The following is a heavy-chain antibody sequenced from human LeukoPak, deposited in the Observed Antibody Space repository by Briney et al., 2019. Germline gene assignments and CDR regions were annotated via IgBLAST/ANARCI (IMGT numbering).Heavy chain of an antibody. CDR2: IYYTGST. J-gene: IGHJ4*02. CDR1: GDSISSGGYF. CDR3: ARAYYGPPFHYYFDY. Sequence: SQTLSLTCSVSGDSISSGGYFWTWIRQHPGKGLEWIGYIYYTGSTYYNPSLQSRVTISVDTSKNQFSLKLSSVTAADTAVYYCARAYYGPPFHYYFDYWGQGTLVTVSS. V-gene: IGHV4-30-4*08. D-gene: IGHD3-10*01.